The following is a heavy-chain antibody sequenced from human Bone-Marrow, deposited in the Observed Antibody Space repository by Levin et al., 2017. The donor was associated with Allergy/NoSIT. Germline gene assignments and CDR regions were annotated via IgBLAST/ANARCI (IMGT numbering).Heavy chain of an antibody. J-gene: IGHJ3*01. CDR1: GFTFNYYW. V-gene: IGHV3-7*03. Sequence: GGSLRLSCAASGFTFNYYWMTWVRQPPGKGLEWLATVKQDGTEKYYVDSLKSRFTISRDNAKESVYLQMDNLRHDDTAVYYCARGLWDFDRGALEIWGQGTRVNVSS. CDR3: ARGLWDFDRGALEI. CDR2: VKQDGTEK. D-gene: IGHD3-9*01.